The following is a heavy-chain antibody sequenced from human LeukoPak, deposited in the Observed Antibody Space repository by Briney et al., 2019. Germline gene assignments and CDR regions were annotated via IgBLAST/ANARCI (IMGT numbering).Heavy chain of an antibody. CDR1: GFTFSSYW. CDR2: INSDGSNT. Sequence: PGGSLRLSCAASGFTFSSYWMPWVRQAPGKGLVWVSRINSDGSNTNYADSVKGRFTLSRDNAKNTLYLQMNSLRVEDTAVYYCARAPYGDCFDYWGQGTLVTVSS. V-gene: IGHV3-74*01. CDR3: ARAPYGDCFDY. J-gene: IGHJ4*02. D-gene: IGHD4-17*01.